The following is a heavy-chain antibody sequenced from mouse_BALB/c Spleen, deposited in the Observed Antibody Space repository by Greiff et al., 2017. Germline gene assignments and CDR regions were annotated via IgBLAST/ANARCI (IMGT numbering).Heavy chain of an antibody. CDR3: ARSAPYYYGSSENYFDY. J-gene: IGHJ2*01. D-gene: IGHD1-1*01. Sequence: EVQLQQSGPSLVKPSQTLSLTCSVTGDSITSGYWNWIRKFPGNKLEYMGYISYSGSTYYNPSLKSRISITRDTSKNQYYLQLNSVTTEDTATYYCARSAPYYYGSSENYFDYWGQGTTLTVSS. CDR2: ISYSGST. CDR1: GDSITSGY. V-gene: IGHV3-8*02.